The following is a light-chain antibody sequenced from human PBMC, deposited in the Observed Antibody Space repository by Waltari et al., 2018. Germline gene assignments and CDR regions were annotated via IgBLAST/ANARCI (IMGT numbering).Light chain of an antibody. V-gene: IGLV1-51*01. CDR3: GSWDSSLSAEV. CDR2: DTN. Sequence: QSVLTQPPSVSAAPGQKVTISCSGSNSNIGSNYVSWYQTVPGTAPKLLIYDTNKRHSGIPDRFSGSKSGTSATLGITGLQTGDEADYYCGSWDSSLSAEVFGGGTKLTVL. J-gene: IGLJ2*01. CDR1: NSNIGSNY.